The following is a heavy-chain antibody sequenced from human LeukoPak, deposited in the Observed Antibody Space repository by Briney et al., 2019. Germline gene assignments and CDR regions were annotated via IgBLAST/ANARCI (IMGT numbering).Heavy chain of an antibody. CDR3: ARPRGRKNCSGGSCYSALFDY. J-gene: IGHJ4*02. V-gene: IGHV1-69*04. CDR2: IIPIFGIA. CDR1: GGTFSSYA. Sequence: SVKVSCKASGGTFSSYAISWVRQATGQGLEWMGRIIPIFGIANYAQKFQGRVTITADKSTSTAYMELSSLRSEDTAVYYCARPRGRKNCSGGSCYSALFDYWGQGTLVTVSS. D-gene: IGHD2-15*01.